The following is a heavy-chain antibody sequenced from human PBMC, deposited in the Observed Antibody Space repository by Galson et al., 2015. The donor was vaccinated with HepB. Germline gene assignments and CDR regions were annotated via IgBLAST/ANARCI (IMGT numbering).Heavy chain of an antibody. CDR3: ARDRGGAVAMTGTLIRYYYYGMDV. V-gene: IGHV1-46*01. Sequence: SVKVSCKASGYTFTSYYMHWVRQVPGQGLEWMGIINPSGGSTSYAQKFQGRVTMTRDTSTSTVYMELSSLRSEDTAVYYCARDRGGAVAMTGTLIRYYYYGMDVWGQGTTVTVSS. D-gene: IGHD6-19*01. CDR1: GYTFTSYY. CDR2: INPSGGST. J-gene: IGHJ6*02.